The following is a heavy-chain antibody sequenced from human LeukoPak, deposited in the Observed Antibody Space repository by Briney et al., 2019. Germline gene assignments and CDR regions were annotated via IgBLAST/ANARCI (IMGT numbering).Heavy chain of an antibody. CDR2: IRYDGNNE. D-gene: IGHD6-19*01. Sequence: PGGSLRLSCATSGFTFSSYAMHWVRQAPGKGLEWVAFIRYDGNNEYYRDSVKGRFTVSRDNSKNTLHLQMNSLRTEDTAPYYCAKDQGSGWYEDYFDYWGQGTLVTVSS. CDR3: AKDQGSGWYEDYFDY. J-gene: IGHJ4*02. CDR1: GFTFSSYA. V-gene: IGHV3-30*02.